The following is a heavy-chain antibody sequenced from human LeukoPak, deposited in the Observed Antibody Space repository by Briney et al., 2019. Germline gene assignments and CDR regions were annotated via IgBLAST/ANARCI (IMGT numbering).Heavy chain of an antibody. Sequence: PSESLSLTCTVSGGSISSYDGRWIRQPPGKGLEWIGYIYYSGSTTYNPSIKSRVSISVDTSTNQSSLKLSSVPAPDPAVYFCARDPGRDFYNGSEWFCLVVRGQRSPVTVSA. CDR3: ARDPGRDFYNGSEWFCLVV. J-gene: IGHJ6*01. V-gene: IGHV4-59*01. CDR1: GGSISSYD. CDR2: IYYSGST. D-gene: IGHD3-22*01.